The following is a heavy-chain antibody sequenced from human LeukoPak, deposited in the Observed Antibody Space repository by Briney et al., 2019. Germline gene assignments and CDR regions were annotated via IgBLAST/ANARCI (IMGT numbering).Heavy chain of an antibody. J-gene: IGHJ4*02. V-gene: IGHV3-74*01. CDR1: GFTFSSFW. D-gene: IGHD1-1*01. CDR3: ARLLEGNYHFDY. CDR2: INSDGSIT. Sequence: GGSLRLSCAASGFTFSSFWMNWVRQVPGKGLVWLSRINSDGSITNYAESVKGRFTISRDNAKNTLSLQMNSLRAEDTAVYYCARLLEGNYHFDYWGQGTLVTVSS.